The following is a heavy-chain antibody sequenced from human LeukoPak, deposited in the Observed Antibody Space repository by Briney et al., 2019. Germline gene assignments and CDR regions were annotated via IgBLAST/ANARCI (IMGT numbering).Heavy chain of an antibody. J-gene: IGHJ4*02. CDR1: GLTFSRYN. CDR3: ASGTVGNYALDY. CDR2: IGTSSNNI. D-gene: IGHD1-7*01. Sequence: KPGGSLTLSCAASGLTFSRYNMHWVRQAPGKGLEWVSSIGTSSNNIYYTDSVKGRFTISRDNAKNSLYLQVDSLRVEDTAVYFCASGTVGNYALDYWGQGTLVTVSS. V-gene: IGHV3-21*01.